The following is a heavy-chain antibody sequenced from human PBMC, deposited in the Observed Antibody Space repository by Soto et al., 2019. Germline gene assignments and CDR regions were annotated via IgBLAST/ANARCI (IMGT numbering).Heavy chain of an antibody. D-gene: IGHD2-15*01. CDR1: GFNFRTYW. Sequence: GGSLRLSCAASGFNFRTYWVHWVRQAPGKGLVWVSRINGDGSSISYADSVKGRFTISRDNAENTVYLQMDSLRAEDTAVYYCARDDVLCDGGRCYGVPLDVWGKGTTVTVSS. V-gene: IGHV3-74*01. J-gene: IGHJ6*04. CDR3: ARDDVLCDGGRCYGVPLDV. CDR2: INGDGSSI.